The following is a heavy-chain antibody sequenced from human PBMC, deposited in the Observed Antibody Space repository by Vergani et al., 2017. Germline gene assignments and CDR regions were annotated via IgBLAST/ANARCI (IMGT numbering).Heavy chain of an antibody. D-gene: IGHD3-10*01. Sequence: EVQLVESGGGLVKPGGSLSLSCAASVFTFSSSSMNWVRQAPGKGLEWVSSISSSSSYIYYADSVKGRFTISRDNAKNSLYLQMNSLRAEDTAVYYCAXYRATMVRGVIITFPFDYGGQGTLVTVSS. CDR1: VFTFSSSS. CDR2: ISSSSSYI. V-gene: IGHV3-21*01. J-gene: IGHJ4*02. CDR3: AXYRATMVRGVIITFPFDY.